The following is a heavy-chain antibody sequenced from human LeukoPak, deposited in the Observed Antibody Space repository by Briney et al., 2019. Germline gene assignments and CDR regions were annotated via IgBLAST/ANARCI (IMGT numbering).Heavy chain of an antibody. CDR2: ITTSGGIT. CDR1: GYNLISDY. D-gene: IGHD4-23*01. CDR3: ARARYGGNQIDY. J-gene: IGHJ4*02. Sequence: ASVTVSCTASGYNLISDYMQWARQAPGQGLEWMGVITTSGGITAYAQKFQGRVTMTRDTSTSIVDMELSSLRSDDTAMYYCARARYGGNQIDYWGQGTLVIVSS. V-gene: IGHV1-46*01.